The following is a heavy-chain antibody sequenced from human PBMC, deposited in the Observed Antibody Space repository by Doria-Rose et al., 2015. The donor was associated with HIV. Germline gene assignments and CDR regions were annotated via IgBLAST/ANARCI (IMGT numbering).Heavy chain of an antibody. CDR3: ATTWSGYYLDY. D-gene: IGHD3-3*01. V-gene: IGHV1-69*02. CDR2: IIPVLGIR. J-gene: IGHJ4*02. Sequence: LQAPGQGLEWMGRIIPVLGIRNYAQKFQGRVTITADESTSTAYIELSNLRSEDTAVYYCATTWSGYYLDYWGQGTLVTVSS.